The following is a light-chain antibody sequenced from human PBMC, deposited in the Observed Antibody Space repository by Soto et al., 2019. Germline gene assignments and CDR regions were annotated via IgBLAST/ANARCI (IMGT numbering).Light chain of an antibody. J-gene: IGKJ1*01. CDR1: QSISSN. Sequence: EVVMTQSPATLSVSPGESATLSCRASQSISSNKLAWYQQKPGQAPRLLIYGASTRATGIPERFSGSGSGTEFTLTISSLQSEDFAVYYCQQYTNWPKTFD. V-gene: IGKV3D-15*01. CDR3: QQYTNWPKT. CDR2: GAS.